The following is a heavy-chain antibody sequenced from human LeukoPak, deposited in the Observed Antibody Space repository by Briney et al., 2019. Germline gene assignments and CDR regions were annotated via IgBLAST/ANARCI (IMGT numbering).Heavy chain of an antibody. CDR1: GGSISRSSYY. V-gene: IGHV4-39*07. Sequence: SETLSLTCTVSGGSISRSSYYWGWIRQPPGKGLEWIGSIYYSGSTYYNPSLKSRVTISVDTSKNQFSLKLSSVTAADTAVYYCARVSYYYDSSGYYSVLYYMDVWGKGTTVTVSS. J-gene: IGHJ6*03. D-gene: IGHD3-22*01. CDR3: ARVSYYYDSSGYYSVLYYMDV. CDR2: IYYSGST.